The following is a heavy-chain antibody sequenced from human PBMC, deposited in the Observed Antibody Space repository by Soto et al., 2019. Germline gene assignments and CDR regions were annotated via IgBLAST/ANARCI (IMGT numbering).Heavy chain of an antibody. CDR2: ISYDGSNK. V-gene: IGHV3-30-3*01. CDR3: ARAYEAVSKIAFDF. CDR1: GFTFSSYA. J-gene: IGHJ3*01. Sequence: QVQLVESGGGVVQPGRSLRLSCAASGFTFSSYAMHWVRQAPGKGLEWVAVISYDGSNKYYADSVKGRFTISRDNSKNTGYLHMNSLRAEDTAVYYCARAYEAVSKIAFDFWGQGTMVTVSS. D-gene: IGHD4-17*01.